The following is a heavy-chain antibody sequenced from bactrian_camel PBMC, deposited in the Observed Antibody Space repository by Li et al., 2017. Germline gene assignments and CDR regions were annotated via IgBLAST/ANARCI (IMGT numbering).Heavy chain of an antibody. D-gene: IGHD5*01. CDR2: IHIDGRGP. J-gene: IGHJ4*01. V-gene: IGHV3-2*01. CDR3: TTGRLSGWASLD. CDR1: GFTFSSYH. Sequence: QLVESGGGLVQPGGSLRLSCAASGFTFSSYHMSWVRQAPGKGLEWVGSIHIDGRGPHYADSVKDRFTISRDNAKNTLYLQMNSLKSEDTALYYCTTGRLSGWASLDWGQGTQVTVS.